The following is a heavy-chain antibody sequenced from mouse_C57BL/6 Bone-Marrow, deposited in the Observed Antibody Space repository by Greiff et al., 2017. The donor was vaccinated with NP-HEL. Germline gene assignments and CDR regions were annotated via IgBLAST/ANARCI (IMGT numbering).Heavy chain of an antibody. D-gene: IGHD1-1*01. V-gene: IGHV5-4*01. J-gene: IGHJ1*03. CDR3: ARDRGYYYGSSHWYFDV. Sequence: EVMLVESGGGLVKPGGSLKLSCAASGFTFSSYAMSWVRQTPEKRLEWVATISDGGSYTYYPDNVKGRFTISRDNAKNNLYLQMSHLKSEDTAMYYCARDRGYYYGSSHWYFDVWGTGTTVTVSS. CDR1: GFTFSSYA. CDR2: ISDGGSYT.